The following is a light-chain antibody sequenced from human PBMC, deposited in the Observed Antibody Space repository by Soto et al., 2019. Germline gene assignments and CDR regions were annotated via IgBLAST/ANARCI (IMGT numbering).Light chain of an antibody. CDR2: DTA. CDR1: SSNIGSNS. J-gene: IGLJ2*01. Sequence: QSVLTQPPSASGTPGQRVTISCSGSSSNIGSNSVHWYRQLSGAAPQILIYDTAQRATGVPDRFSGSRSGTSASLTISGLQSDDEAEYHCAAWDDSLNGPVFGGGTKLTVL. CDR3: AAWDDSLNGPV. V-gene: IGLV1-44*01.